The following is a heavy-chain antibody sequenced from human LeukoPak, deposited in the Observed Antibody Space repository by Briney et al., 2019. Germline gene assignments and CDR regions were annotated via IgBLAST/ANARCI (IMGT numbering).Heavy chain of an antibody. V-gene: IGHV1-69*05. Sequence: SVNVSCKASGGTFSSYAISWARQTPGQGLEWMGGIITIFGTANYAQNFPGRGTITTDEATSTTYMELSSLRSEDTAVYYCARAAHLYYMDVWGKGTTVTISS. J-gene: IGHJ6*03. CDR3: ARAAHLYYMDV. CDR1: GGTFSSYA. D-gene: IGHD6-25*01. CDR2: IITIFGTA.